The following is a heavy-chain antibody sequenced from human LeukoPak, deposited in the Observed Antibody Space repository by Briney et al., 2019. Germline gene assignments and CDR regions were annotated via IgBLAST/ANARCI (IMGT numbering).Heavy chain of an antibody. J-gene: IGHJ4*01. CDR2: IHYSGST. V-gene: IGHV4-59*11. D-gene: IGHD2-15*01. CDR3: ARVSLSGYCSGASCYFDY. Sequence: SETLSLTCTVSGDSIRNHYWSWIRQPPGKGLECIGVIHYSGSTNYNPSVKSRFTISVDTPKNQFSLKLNSVTAADTAVYFCARVSLSGYCSGASCYFDYWGHGTLVTVSS. CDR1: GDSIRNHY.